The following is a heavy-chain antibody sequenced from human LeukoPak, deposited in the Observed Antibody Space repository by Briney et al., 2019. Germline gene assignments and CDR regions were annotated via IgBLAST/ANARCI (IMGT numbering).Heavy chain of an antibody. J-gene: IGHJ5*02. CDR3: ARAPRLKGFDP. CDR1: GYTFTSYG. Sequence: ASVKVSCKASGYTFTSYGISWVRQAPGQGLEWMGWMNPNSGNTGYAQKFQGRVTMTRNTSISTAYMELSSLRSEDTAVYYCARAPRLKGFDPWGEGTLVTVSS. V-gene: IGHV1-8*02. CDR2: MNPNSGNT. D-gene: IGHD3-16*01.